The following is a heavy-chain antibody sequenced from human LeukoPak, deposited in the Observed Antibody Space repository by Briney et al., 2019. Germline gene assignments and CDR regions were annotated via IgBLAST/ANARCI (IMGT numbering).Heavy chain of an antibody. D-gene: IGHD6-19*01. V-gene: IGHV4-39*01. CDR1: GGSISSSSYY. CDR2: IYYSGST. J-gene: IGHJ4*02. Sequence: SETLSLTCTVSGGSISSSSYYWGWIRQPPGKGLEWIGSIYYSGSTYYNPSFKSRVTISVDTSKNQFSLKLSSVTAADTAVYYCARRGSPAGTFNFDYWGQGTLVTVSS. CDR3: ARRGSPAGTFNFDY.